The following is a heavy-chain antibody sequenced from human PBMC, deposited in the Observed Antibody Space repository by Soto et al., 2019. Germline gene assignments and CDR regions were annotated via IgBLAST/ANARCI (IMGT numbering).Heavy chain of an antibody. J-gene: IGHJ4*02. CDR3: ARWYCSSTSCHNYFEY. CDR2: INHSGST. Sequence: QVQLQQWGAGLLKPSETLSLTCAVYGGSFSGYYWSWIRQPPGKGLEWIGEINHSGSTNYNPSLKSRVTISVDTSKNQCSLKLSSVTAADTAVYYCARWYCSSTSCHNYFEYWGQGTLVPVSS. D-gene: IGHD2-2*01. V-gene: IGHV4-34*01. CDR1: GGSFSGYY.